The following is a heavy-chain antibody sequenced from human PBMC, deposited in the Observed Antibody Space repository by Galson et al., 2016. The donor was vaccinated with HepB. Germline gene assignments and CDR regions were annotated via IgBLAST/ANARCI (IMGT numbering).Heavy chain of an antibody. CDR2: IKQDGSEK. Sequence: SLRLSCAASGFTFSTYYMTWVRQPPGKGLEWVAGIKQDGSEKYYVDSEKGRFTISRDNAKNSLYVQMDSLRAEDTAVYFCARERFCSSATCYVGDAFHIGGQGTMVTVSS. CDR1: GFTFSTYY. V-gene: IGHV3-7*05. CDR3: ARERFCSSATCYVGDAFHI. D-gene: IGHD2-2*01. J-gene: IGHJ3*02.